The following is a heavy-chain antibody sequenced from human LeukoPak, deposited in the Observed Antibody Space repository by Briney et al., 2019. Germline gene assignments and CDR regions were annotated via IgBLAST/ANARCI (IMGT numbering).Heavy chain of an antibody. Sequence: GGSLRLSCAASGFSFSSYGMHWVRQTPGKGLEWLAVISYDGSDKYYVDSVKGRFTISRDNSKNTLYLQMNSLRPDDTAVYHCAKDLRGGPTIDYWGQGTLVTASS. CDR2: ISYDGSDK. D-gene: IGHD3-16*01. CDR1: GFSFSSYG. V-gene: IGHV3-30*18. CDR3: AKDLRGGPTIDY. J-gene: IGHJ4*02.